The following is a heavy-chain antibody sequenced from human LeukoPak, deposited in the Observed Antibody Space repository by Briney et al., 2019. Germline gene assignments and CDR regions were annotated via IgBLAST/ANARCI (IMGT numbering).Heavy chain of an antibody. D-gene: IGHD2-2*01. V-gene: IGHV1-2*02. Sequence: ASVKVSCKASGYTFTGYYMHWVRQAPGQGLEWMGWINPNSGGPNYAQKFQGRVTMTRDTSISTAYMELSRLRSDDTAVYYCARVRRYCSSTSCYVCWGQGTLVTVSS. CDR1: GYTFTGYY. J-gene: IGHJ4*02. CDR2: INPNSGGP. CDR3: ARVRRYCSSTSCYVC.